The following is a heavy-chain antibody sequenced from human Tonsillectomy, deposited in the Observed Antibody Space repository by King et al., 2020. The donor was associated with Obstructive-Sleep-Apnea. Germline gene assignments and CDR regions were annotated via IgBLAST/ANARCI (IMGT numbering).Heavy chain of an antibody. CDR1: GFTFSSYW. J-gene: IGHJ3*01. Sequence: VQLVESGGGLVQPGGSLRLSCAASGFTFSSYWMHWVRQGSGKGLVWVSRINSDGSSTTYADSVKGRFTISRDNAKNTLYLQMKSLRAEDTAVYYCARGGWELLNGFDVWGQGTMVTVSS. V-gene: IGHV3-74*02. CDR3: ARGGWELLNGFDV. CDR2: INSDGSST. D-gene: IGHD1-26*01.